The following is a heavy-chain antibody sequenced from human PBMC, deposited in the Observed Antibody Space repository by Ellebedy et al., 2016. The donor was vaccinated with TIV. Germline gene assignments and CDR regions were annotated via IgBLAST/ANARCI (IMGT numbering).Heavy chain of an antibody. CDR2: INTDGSST. J-gene: IGHJ4*02. D-gene: IGHD3-9*01. CDR3: ARESVRYLDWDS. CDR1: GFTLSGYY. V-gene: IGHV3-74*01. Sequence: GESLKISCVASGFTLSGYYMHWVRQVPGKGLVWVARINTDGSSTSYADSVEGRFTISRDNAKKTLYLEMSGLRVEDTAVYYCARESVRYLDWDSWGQGTLVTV.